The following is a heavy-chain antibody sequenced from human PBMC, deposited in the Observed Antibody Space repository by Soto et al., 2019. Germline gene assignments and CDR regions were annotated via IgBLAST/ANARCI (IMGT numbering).Heavy chain of an antibody. CDR3: ARDLVVITSGGMDV. Sequence: QVQLVQSGAEVKKPGSSVKVSCKASGGTFSSYTISWVRQAPGQGLEWMGRIIPILGIANYAQKFQGRVTIPADKSTSTAYMELSSLRSEDTAVYYCARDLVVITSGGMDVWGQGTTVTVSS. V-gene: IGHV1-69*08. CDR2: IIPILGIA. D-gene: IGHD3-22*01. CDR1: GGTFSSYT. J-gene: IGHJ6*02.